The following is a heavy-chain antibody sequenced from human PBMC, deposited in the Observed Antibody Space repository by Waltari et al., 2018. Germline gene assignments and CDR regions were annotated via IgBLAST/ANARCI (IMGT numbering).Heavy chain of an antibody. J-gene: IGHJ1*01. CDR1: GGSISSYY. CDR3: ARLGPSLFGYFQH. CDR2: IYYSGRT. V-gene: IGHV4-59*01. Sequence: QVQLQESGPGLVKPSETLSLTCTVSGGSISSYYWSWIRQPPGNGLEWIGYIYYSGRTTYHPSLRSRVTISVDTSKNQFSLKLSSVTAADTAVYYCARLGPSLFGYFQHWGQGTLVPVSS. D-gene: IGHD3-16*02.